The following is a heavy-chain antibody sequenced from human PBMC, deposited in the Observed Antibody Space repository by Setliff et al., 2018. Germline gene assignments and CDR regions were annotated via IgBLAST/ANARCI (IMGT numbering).Heavy chain of an antibody. V-gene: IGHV7-4-1*02. CDR2: INTKTGDP. J-gene: IGHJ4*01. D-gene: IGHD4-17*01. CDR1: GYSLSNYA. Sequence: ASVKVSCKASGYSLSNYAMNWVRQAPGQGLEWMGWINTKTGDPTYAQGYTGRFAFSLDTSDSATYLDISNLKAGDTATYYCARADHLVTTTFDYWGQGTLVTVSS. CDR3: ARADHLVTTTFDY.